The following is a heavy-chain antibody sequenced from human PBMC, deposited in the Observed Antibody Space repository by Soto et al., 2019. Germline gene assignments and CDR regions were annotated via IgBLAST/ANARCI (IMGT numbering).Heavy chain of an antibody. Sequence: PGGSLRLSCAASGFTFSNYAMSWVRHAPGKGLEWVSTISGRGGNTYYADSVKGRFTISRDNSRNTLYLQMDSLRVEDSAVYSCAKAGCSGGTCYLYYFDYWGQGALVTVSS. J-gene: IGHJ4*02. V-gene: IGHV3-23*01. D-gene: IGHD2-15*01. CDR1: GFTFSNYA. CDR3: AKAGCSGGTCYLYYFDY. CDR2: ISGRGGNT.